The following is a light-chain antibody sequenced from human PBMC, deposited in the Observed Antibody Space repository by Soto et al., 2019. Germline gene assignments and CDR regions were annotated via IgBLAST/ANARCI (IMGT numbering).Light chain of an antibody. V-gene: IGLV2-14*01. CDR1: SSDVGANNY. CDR2: EVT. J-gene: IGLJ1*01. Sequence: QSALTQPASVSGSPGQSITISCTGTSSDVGANNYVSWYQEHPGKAPKLMIYEVTNRPSGVSSRFSGSKSGNTASLTISGLQAEDEADYYCTSYTGGGTLYVFGTGTKVTVL. CDR3: TSYTGGGTLYV.